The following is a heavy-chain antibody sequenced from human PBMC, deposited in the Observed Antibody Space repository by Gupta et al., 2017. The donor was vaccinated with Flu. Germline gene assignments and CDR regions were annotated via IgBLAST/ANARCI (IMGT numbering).Heavy chain of an antibody. CDR2: IFPGDSDT. CDR1: GYNYINHW. D-gene: IGHD6-19*01. CDR3: ARRYNTGWSDY. V-gene: IGHV5-51*03. J-gene: IGHJ4*02. Sequence: EVQLVQSGAEVKKPGESLKISCKGSGYNYINHWIGWVRQMPGKGLEWMGIIFPGDSDTRYSPSFQDQVTISIDKSINTAYLQWSSLKASDTARYYCARRYNTGWSDYWGQGTLVTVSS.